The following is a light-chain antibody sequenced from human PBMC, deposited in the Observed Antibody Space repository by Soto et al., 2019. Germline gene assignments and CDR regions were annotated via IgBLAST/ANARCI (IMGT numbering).Light chain of an antibody. CDR1: RCDVESYKF. CDR3: CSYASSRTYYV. Sequence: QSELSQPASLTASIRHPITISWTGTRCDVESYKFVSWYQQHPGKAPKVMIYEVSKRPSGVSNRFSGSKSGNTASLTISGLQAEDEADYYCCSYASSRTYYVFGTGT. V-gene: IGLV2-23*02. CDR2: EVS. J-gene: IGLJ1*01.